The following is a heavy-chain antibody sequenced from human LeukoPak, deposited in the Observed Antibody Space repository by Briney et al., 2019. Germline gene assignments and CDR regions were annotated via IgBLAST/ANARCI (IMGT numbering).Heavy chain of an antibody. Sequence: WGSLRLSCAASGFTFSSYEMNWVRQAPGKGLEWVSYISSSSSTIYYADSVKGRFTISRDNAKNSLYLQMNSLRAEDTAVYYCASTSELAPSYYFDYWGQGTLVTVSS. CDR2: ISSSSSTI. D-gene: IGHD6-13*01. J-gene: IGHJ4*02. CDR3: ASTSELAPSYYFDY. V-gene: IGHV3-48*01. CDR1: GFTFSSYE.